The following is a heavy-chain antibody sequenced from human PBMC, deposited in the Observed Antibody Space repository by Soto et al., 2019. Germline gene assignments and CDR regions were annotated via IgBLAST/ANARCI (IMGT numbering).Heavy chain of an antibody. V-gene: IGHV3-23*01. J-gene: IGHJ3*02. D-gene: IGHD3-16*01. CDR3: AKGVGGSDYIAGAFDI. CDR2: ISGSGGST. CDR1: GFTFSSYA. Sequence: GGSLRLSCAASGFTFSSYAMSWVRQAPGKGLEWVSAISGSGGSTYYADSVKGRFTISRDNSKNTLYLQMNSLRAEDTAVYYCAKGVGGSDYIAGAFDIWGQGTMVTVSS.